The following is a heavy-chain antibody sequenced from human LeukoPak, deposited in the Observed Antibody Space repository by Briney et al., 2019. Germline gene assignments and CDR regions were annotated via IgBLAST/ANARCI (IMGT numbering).Heavy chain of an antibody. V-gene: IGHV3-48*03. J-gene: IGHJ4*02. Sequence: PGGSLRLSCAASGFSFSNYEMNWVRQAPGKGLEWVSYISSSGSTIYYADSVKGRFTISRDNAKKSLYLQMNSLRAEDTAVYYCARARYGDYLDYWGQGTLVTGSS. CDR3: ARARYGDYLDY. D-gene: IGHD4-17*01. CDR1: GFSFSNYE. CDR2: ISSSGSTI.